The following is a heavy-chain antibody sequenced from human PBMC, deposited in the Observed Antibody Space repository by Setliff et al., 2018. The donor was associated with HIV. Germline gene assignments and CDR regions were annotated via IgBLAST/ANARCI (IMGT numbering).Heavy chain of an antibody. CDR2: IYTSGST. D-gene: IGHD3-22*01. Sequence: PSETLSLTCTVSGDSISNYYWSWIRQPPGKGQEWIGYIYTSGSTNYNPSLKSRVTISVDTSKNQFSLKLSSVTAADTAVYYCARGLSFYDPGGFDYWGQGTLVTVSS. CDR1: GDSISNYY. CDR3: ARGLSFYDPGGFDY. V-gene: IGHV4-4*09. J-gene: IGHJ4*02.